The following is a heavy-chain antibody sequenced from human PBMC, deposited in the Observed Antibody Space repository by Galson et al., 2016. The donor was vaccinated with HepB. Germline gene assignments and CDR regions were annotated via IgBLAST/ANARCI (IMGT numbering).Heavy chain of an antibody. Sequence: SLRLSCAASGFTFNTYDMHWVRRPTGKGLECVSAIGTAGDTYYPGSVKGRFTISRENAKNSLYLQMNSLRARDTAVYYCARGGGFPSSYYYGMDVWGQGTTVTVSS. D-gene: IGHD3-16*01. CDR2: IGTAGDT. CDR3: ARGGGFPSSYYYGMDV. V-gene: IGHV3-13*01. CDR1: GFTFNTYD. J-gene: IGHJ6*02.